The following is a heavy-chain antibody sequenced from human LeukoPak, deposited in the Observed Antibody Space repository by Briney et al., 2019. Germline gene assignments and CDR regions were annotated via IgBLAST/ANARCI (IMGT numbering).Heavy chain of an antibody. D-gene: IGHD6-13*01. CDR1: GFTFSDYY. V-gene: IGHV3-11*01. CDR3: TRSIAAAGNSGEGYYMDV. J-gene: IGHJ6*03. Sequence: PGGSLRLSCAASGFTFSDYYMSWVRQAPGKGLEWVSSISSSASTMNFADSVKGRFTISRDNAKNSLYLQMDSLRAEDTAVYYCTRSIAAAGNSGEGYYMDVWGKGTTVTVSS. CDR2: ISSSASTM.